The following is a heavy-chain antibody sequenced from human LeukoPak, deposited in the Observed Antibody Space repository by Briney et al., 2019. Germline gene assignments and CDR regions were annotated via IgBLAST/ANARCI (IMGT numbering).Heavy chain of an antibody. D-gene: IGHD2-21*01. CDR3: ARTPCGGDCYEGNWYFDL. Sequence: ASDTLSLTCAVSGYSISSSNWWGWIRQPPGKGLEWIGYIYYSGSTYYNPSLKSRVITSVDTSKNQFSLKLSSVTAVDTAVYYCARTPCGGDCYEGNWYFDLWGRGTLVTVSS. V-gene: IGHV4-28*01. CDR1: GYSISSSNW. CDR2: IYYSGST. J-gene: IGHJ2*01.